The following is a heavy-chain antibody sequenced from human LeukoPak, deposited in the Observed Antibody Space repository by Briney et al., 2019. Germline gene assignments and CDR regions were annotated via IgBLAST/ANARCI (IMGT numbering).Heavy chain of an antibody. D-gene: IGHD3-22*01. J-gene: IGHJ4*02. V-gene: IGHV4-38-2*01. CDR3: AGARGGYYDSRGYLTSNDY. CDR1: GYSISSGYY. CDR2: IYHSGST. Sequence: SETLSLTCAVSGYSISSGYYWGWIRQPPGKGLEWIGSIYHSGSTYYNPSLKSRVTISVDTSKNQFSLKLSSVTAADTAVYYCAGARGGYYDSRGYLTSNDYWGQGTLVTVSS.